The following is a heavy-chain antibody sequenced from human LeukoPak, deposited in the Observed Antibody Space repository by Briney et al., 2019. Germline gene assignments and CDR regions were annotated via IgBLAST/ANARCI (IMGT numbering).Heavy chain of an antibody. CDR3: ARGWMEIRAFDI. J-gene: IGHJ3*02. D-gene: IGHD2-2*03. Sequence: PSETLSLTCAVSGGSFSGYYWSWIRQPPGKGREWIGEINHSGSTNYNPPLKSRVTISVDTSKNQFSLKLSSVTAADTAVYYCARGWMEIRAFDIWGQGTMVTVSS. CDR2: INHSGST. V-gene: IGHV4-34*01. CDR1: GGSFSGYY.